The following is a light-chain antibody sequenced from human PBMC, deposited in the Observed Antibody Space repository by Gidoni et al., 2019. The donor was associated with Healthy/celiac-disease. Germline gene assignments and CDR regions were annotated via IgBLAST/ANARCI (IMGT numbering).Light chain of an antibody. CDR1: QRISIW. J-gene: IGKJ1*01. V-gene: IGKV1-5*03. CDR3: QQYNSYSRT. Sequence: DIQITQSPSTLSASVGDRVTITCRASQRISIWLAWYQQKPGKAPKLLIYKASSLESGVPSRFSGSGSGTEFTLTISSLQPDDFATYYCQQYNSYSRTFGQGTKVEIK. CDR2: KAS.